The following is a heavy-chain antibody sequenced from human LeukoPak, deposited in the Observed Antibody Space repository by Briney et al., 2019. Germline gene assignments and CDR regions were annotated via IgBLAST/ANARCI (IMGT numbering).Heavy chain of an antibody. Sequence: SETLSLTCTVSGGSISSYYWSWIRQRPGQGLERIGYIYYSGSTNYNPSLKSRVTISVDTSKNQFSLKLSSVTAADTAVYYCARETSQKGAHYMDVWGKGTTVTISS. CDR1: GGSISSYY. V-gene: IGHV4-59*01. D-gene: IGHD3-16*01. CDR2: IYYSGST. CDR3: ARETSQKGAHYMDV. J-gene: IGHJ6*03.